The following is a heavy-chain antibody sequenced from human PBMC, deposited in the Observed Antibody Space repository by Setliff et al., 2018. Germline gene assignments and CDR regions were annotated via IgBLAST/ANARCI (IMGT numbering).Heavy chain of an antibody. CDR3: ARDKVGLAVAGTVNYFDY. Sequence: SETLSLTCTVSGGSISNYYWSWIRQPAGKGLEWIGRIYTSGSTNYNPSLKSRVTMSVDTSKNQFSLKLSSVTAADTAVYYCARDKVGLAVAGTVNYFDYWGQGTLVTVSS. CDR2: IYTSGST. CDR1: GGSISNYY. D-gene: IGHD6-19*01. V-gene: IGHV4-4*07. J-gene: IGHJ4*02.